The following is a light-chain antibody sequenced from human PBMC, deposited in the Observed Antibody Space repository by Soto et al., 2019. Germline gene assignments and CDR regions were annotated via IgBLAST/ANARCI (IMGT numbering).Light chain of an antibody. CDR3: QRYNSNSRT. Sequence: DIQMTQSPSTLSASVGDRVTSTCRASQNVNSWVAWYQQKPGKAPKFLIYDASNLESGVPSRFSGRGSGTEFTLTISSLQPDDFATYYCQRYNSNSRTFGQGTRV. CDR2: DAS. V-gene: IGKV1-5*01. J-gene: IGKJ1*01. CDR1: QNVNSW.